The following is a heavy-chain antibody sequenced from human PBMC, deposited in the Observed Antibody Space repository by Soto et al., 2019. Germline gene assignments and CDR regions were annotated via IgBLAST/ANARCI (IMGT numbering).Heavy chain of an antibody. CDR2: IIPIFGTA. J-gene: IGHJ5*02. Sequence: QVQLVQSGAEVKKPGSSVKVSCKASGGTFSSYATSWVRQAPGQGLEWMGGIIPIFGTANYAQKFQGRVTITEDHSTSTAYMELSSLSSEDTAVYYCSSSSFATGDFDPWGQGTLVTVSS. CDR1: GGTFSSYA. CDR3: SSSSFATGDFDP. V-gene: IGHV1-69*01. D-gene: IGHD6-6*01.